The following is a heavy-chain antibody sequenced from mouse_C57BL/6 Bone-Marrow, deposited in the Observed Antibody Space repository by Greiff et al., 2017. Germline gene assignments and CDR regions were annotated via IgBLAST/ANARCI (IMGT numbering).Heavy chain of an antibody. D-gene: IGHD1-1*01. CDR1: GYTFTSYW. Sequence: QVQLKQPGAELVKPGASVKMSCKASGYTFTSYWITWVKQRPGQGLEWIGDIYPGSGSTNYNEKFKSKGTLTVDTSSSTAYMPLSSLTSEDAAVYYCARSGYYGSSWYFDVWGTGTTVTVSA. J-gene: IGHJ1*03. CDR3: ARSGYYGSSWYFDV. CDR2: IYPGSGST. V-gene: IGHV1-55*01.